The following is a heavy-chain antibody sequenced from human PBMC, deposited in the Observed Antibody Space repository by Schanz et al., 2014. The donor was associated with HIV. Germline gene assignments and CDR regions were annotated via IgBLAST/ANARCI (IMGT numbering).Heavy chain of an antibody. CDR2: ISWNSGSI. CDR1: GFTFDDYA. D-gene: IGHD3-22*01. J-gene: IGHJ6*02. CDR3: AKVLIPMIAVPYYGMDV. Sequence: VQLVESGGGLVKPGGSLRLSCAASGFTFDDYAMHWVRQAPGKGLEWVSGISWNSGSIDYADSAKGRFTISRDNAKNSLYLQMNSLRAEDTAVYYCAKVLIPMIAVPYYGMDVWGQGTTVTVSS. V-gene: IGHV3-9*01.